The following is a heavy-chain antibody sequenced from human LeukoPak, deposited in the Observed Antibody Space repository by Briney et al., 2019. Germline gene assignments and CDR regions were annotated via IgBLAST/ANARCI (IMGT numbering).Heavy chain of an antibody. CDR2: IKQDGSEQ. Sequence: RGSLRLSCAASGFTFSRYWMSWVRQAPGKGLEWVANIKQDGSEQYYVDSVKGRFTISRDNAKNSLYLQMNSLRAEDTAVYYCARVMGDTAMVSSWFDPWGQGILVTVSS. V-gene: IGHV3-7*01. J-gene: IGHJ5*02. D-gene: IGHD5-18*01. CDR1: GFTFSRYW. CDR3: ARVMGDTAMVSSWFDP.